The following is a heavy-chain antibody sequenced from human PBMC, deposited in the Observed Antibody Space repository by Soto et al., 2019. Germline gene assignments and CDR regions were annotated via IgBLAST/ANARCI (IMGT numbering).Heavy chain of an antibody. CDR1: GYTFTGYY. V-gene: IGHV1-2*02. CDR3: ARDQYDFWIPTGYSSRLFDP. J-gene: IGHJ5*02. D-gene: IGHD6-13*01. Sequence: ASVKVSCKASGYTFTGYYMHWVRQAPGQGLEWMGWINPNSGGTNYAQKFQGRVTMTRDTSISTAYMELSRLRSDDTAVYYCARDQYDFWIPTGYSSRLFDPWGQGTLVTVSS. CDR2: INPNSGGT.